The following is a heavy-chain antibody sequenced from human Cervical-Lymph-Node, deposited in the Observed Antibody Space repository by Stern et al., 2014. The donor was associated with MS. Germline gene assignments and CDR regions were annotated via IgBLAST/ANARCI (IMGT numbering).Heavy chain of an antibody. Sequence: VQLVASGAEVTKPGSSMNVSCKTSGGTFSSSYAIPWMRQAPGQGLEWMGRIIPLLGLANYAQKFQGRVIITADKSTSTTYMELSSLRSEDTAVYYCARGVVSNRAAATLHNLFDPWGQGTLVTVSS. CDR1: GGTFSSSYA. V-gene: IGHV1-69*09. D-gene: IGHD2-15*01. J-gene: IGHJ5*02. CDR2: IIPLLGLA. CDR3: ARGVVSNRAAATLHNLFDP.